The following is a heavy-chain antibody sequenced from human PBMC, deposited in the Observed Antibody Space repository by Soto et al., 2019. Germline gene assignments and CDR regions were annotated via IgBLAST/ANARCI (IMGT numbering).Heavy chain of an antibody. CDR1: GGSISSYY. CDR3: AAVQGGGATFHF. D-gene: IGHD1-26*01. Sequence: PSETLSLTCTVSGGSISSYYWSWIRQPPGKGLEWIGYIYYSGSTNYNPSLKSRVTISVDTSKNQFSLKLSSVTAADTAVYYCAAVQGGGATFHFWGPGTLVTVSS. V-gene: IGHV4-59*01. CDR2: IYYSGST. J-gene: IGHJ4*02.